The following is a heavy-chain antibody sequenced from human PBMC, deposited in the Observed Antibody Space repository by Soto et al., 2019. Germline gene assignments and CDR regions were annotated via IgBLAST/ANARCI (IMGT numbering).Heavy chain of an antibody. CDR1: GFTFSSYS. D-gene: IGHD2-15*01. CDR3: ARDLEGYCSGGSCYPWFDP. V-gene: IGHV3-21*01. CDR2: ISSSSSYI. Sequence: PGGSLRLSCAASGFTFSSYSMNWVRQAPGKGLEWVSSISSSSSYIHYADSVKGRFTISRDNAKNSLYLQMNSLRAEDTAVYYCARDLEGYCSGGSCYPWFDPWGQGTLVTVSS. J-gene: IGHJ5*02.